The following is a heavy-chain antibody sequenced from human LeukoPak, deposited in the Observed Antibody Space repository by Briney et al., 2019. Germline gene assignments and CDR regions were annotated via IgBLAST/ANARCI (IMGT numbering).Heavy chain of an antibody. CDR1: GGSISSYY. CDR3: ARVRGSSWANWFDP. CDR2: IYYSGST. J-gene: IGHJ5*02. Sequence: PSETLSLTCTVSGGSISSYYWSWIRQPPGKGLEWIGYIYYSGSTNYNPSLKSRVTISVDTSKNQFSLKLSSVTAADTAVYYCARVRGSSWANWFDPWGQGTLVTVSS. D-gene: IGHD6-13*01. V-gene: IGHV4-59*01.